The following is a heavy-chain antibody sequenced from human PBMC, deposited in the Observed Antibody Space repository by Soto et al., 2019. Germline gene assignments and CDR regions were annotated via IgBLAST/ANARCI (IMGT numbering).Heavy chain of an antibody. CDR1: GGSISSYY. CDR2: IYYSGST. V-gene: IGHV4-59*01. J-gene: IGHJ4*02. CDR3: ARENYYDSSGYYYFDY. Sequence: SETLSLTCTVSGGSISSYYWSWIRQPPGKGLEWIGYIYYSGSTNYNPSLKSRVTISVDTSKNQFSLKLSSVTAADTAVYYCARENYYDSSGYYYFDYWGQGTMVTVSS. D-gene: IGHD3-22*01.